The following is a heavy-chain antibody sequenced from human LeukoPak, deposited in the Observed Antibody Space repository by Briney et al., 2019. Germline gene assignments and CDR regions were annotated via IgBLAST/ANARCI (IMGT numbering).Heavy chain of an antibody. CDR1: GITFSSYG. Sequence: GGSLRLSCAASGITFSSYGMHWVRQAPGKGLEWVAVISNDGSNKYYADSLKGRFTNSRDNSKNTLFLQMNSLRAEDTAVYYWAKRSVYSSGWYLLDYWGQGTLVTVSS. CDR3: AKRSVYSSGWYLLDY. D-gene: IGHD6-19*01. J-gene: IGHJ4*02. V-gene: IGHV3-30*18. CDR2: ISNDGSNK.